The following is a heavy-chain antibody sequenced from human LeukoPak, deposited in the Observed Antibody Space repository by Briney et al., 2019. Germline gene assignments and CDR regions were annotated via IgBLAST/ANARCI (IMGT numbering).Heavy chain of an antibody. CDR3: AKAAVYWFDP. CDR2: ISGSGGST. J-gene: IGHJ5*02. CDR1: GFTFSGFY. V-gene: IGHV3-23*01. D-gene: IGHD4-4*01. Sequence: GGSLRLSCAASGFTFSGFYMSWVRQAPGKGLEWVSAISGSGGSTYYADSVKGRFTISRDNSKNTLYLQMNSLRAEDTAVYYCAKAAVYWFDPWGQGTLVTVSS.